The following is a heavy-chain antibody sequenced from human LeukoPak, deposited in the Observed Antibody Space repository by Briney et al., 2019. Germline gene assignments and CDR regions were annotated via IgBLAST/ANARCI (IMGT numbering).Heavy chain of an antibody. CDR2: ISAYNGNT. V-gene: IGHV1-18*01. J-gene: IGHJ5*02. CDR1: GYTFTSYG. CDR3: ARDLRKSGYYSGWARNWFDP. D-gene: IGHD3-3*01. Sequence: GASVKVSCKASGYTFTSYGISWVRQAPGQGLEWMGWISAYNGNTNYAQKLQGRVTMTTDTSTSTAYMELRSLRSADTAVYYCARDLRKSGYYSGWARNWFDPWGQGTLVTVSS.